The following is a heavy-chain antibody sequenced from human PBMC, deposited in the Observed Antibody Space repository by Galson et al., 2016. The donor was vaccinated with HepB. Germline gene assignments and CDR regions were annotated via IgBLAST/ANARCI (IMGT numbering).Heavy chain of an antibody. CDR2: TTSDSRII. J-gene: IGHJ4*02. Sequence: SLRLSCAGSEFTLSRYSMNWVRQAPGKGLEWIAYTTSDSRIIYYADSVRGRFTISRDNAENSLYLQMNSLRAEDTAVYYCVRVVYSSSSKRFDLWGQGTLVTVS. V-gene: IGHV3-48*04. CDR3: VRVVYSSSSKRFDL. D-gene: IGHD6-6*01. CDR1: EFTLSRYS.